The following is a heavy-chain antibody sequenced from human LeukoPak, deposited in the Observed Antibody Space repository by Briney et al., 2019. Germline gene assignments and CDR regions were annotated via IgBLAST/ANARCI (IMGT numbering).Heavy chain of an antibody. Sequence: PGGSLRLSCAVSGFAFGSEAMNWVRQAPGKGLEWVSSISSSSSYIYYADSVKGRFTISRDNAKNSLYLQMNSLRAEDTAVYYCASRRGRDGYNANKIPFSLIDYWGQGTLVTVSS. J-gene: IGHJ4*02. D-gene: IGHD5-24*01. CDR3: ASRRGRDGYNANKIPFSLIDY. CDR2: ISSSSSYI. V-gene: IGHV3-21*01. CDR1: GFAFGSEA.